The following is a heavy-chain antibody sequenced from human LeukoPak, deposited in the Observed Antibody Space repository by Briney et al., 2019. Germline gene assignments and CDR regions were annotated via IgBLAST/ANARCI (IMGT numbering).Heavy chain of an antibody. D-gene: IGHD1-26*01. J-gene: IGHJ5*02. CDR2: IRSDGSNK. CDR3: AKKGGAAFYNWFDP. Sequence: GGSLRLSCAASGFTFSSFGMHWVRQAPGKGLEWLAYIRSDGSNKKYADSLEGRFTISRDNSKNALYLQIDSLRPEDTAVYYCAKKGGAAFYNWFDPWGQGALVTVSS. V-gene: IGHV3-30*02. CDR1: GFTFSSFG.